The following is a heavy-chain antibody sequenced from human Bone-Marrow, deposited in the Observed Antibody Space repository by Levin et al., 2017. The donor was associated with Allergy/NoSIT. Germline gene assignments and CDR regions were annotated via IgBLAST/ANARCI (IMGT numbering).Heavy chain of an antibody. V-gene: IGHV3-48*03. CDR1: GFTFSSVE. CDR3: ARSYYLDL. CDR2: ISSGGSTK. J-gene: IGHJ2*01. Sequence: PGGSLRLSCAASGFTFSSVEMNWVRQAPGKGLEWVSYISSGGSTKYYADSVKGRFTIPRDNAKNSLYLQMNSLRAEDTAVYYCARSYYLDLWGRGTLVTVSS.